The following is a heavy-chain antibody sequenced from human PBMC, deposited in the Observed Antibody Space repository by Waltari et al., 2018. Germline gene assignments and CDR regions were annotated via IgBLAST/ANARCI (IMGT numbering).Heavy chain of an antibody. Sequence: EVQLVESGGGLVQPGGSLRLSCGAPGFNVTTAWMNWVSQAPRKGLEWVASMKTDGTEEFYVDSVRGRVTISRDNDKNLLFLQMNSLSAEDTAVYFCARDWGFKRFDIWGQGTAVTVAS. V-gene: IGHV3-7*03. CDR2: MKTDGTEE. J-gene: IGHJ3*02. CDR1: GFNVTTAW. D-gene: IGHD3-16*01. CDR3: ARDWGFKRFDI.